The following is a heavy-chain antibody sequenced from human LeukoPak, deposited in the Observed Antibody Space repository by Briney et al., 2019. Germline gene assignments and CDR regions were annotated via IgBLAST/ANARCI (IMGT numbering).Heavy chain of an antibody. CDR2: ISYDGSNK. D-gene: IGHD1-26*01. J-gene: IGHJ4*02. V-gene: IGHV3-30*03. CDR1: GFTFSSYG. Sequence: PGRSLRLSCAASGFTFSSYGMHWVRQAPGKGLEWVAVISYDGSNKYYADSVKGRFTISRDNSKNSLYLQMHSLRAEDTAVYYCATESGTYSGTCFDYWGQGTLVTVSS. CDR3: ATESGTYSGTCFDY.